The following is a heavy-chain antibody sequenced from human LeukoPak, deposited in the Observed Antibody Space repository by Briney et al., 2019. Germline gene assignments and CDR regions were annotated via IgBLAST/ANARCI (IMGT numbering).Heavy chain of an antibody. J-gene: IGHJ5*02. CDR1: GGSISSYY. V-gene: IGHV4-59*08. CDR3: ARNSAVATSRSWFDP. D-gene: IGHD6-19*01. CDR2: IYYSGNT. Sequence: SETLSLTCTVSGGSISSYYWSWIRQPPGKGLEWIGYIYYSGNTNYNPSLKSRVTISVDTSKNQFSLKVTSVTAADTAVYYCARNSAVATSRSWFDPWGQGTLVTVSS.